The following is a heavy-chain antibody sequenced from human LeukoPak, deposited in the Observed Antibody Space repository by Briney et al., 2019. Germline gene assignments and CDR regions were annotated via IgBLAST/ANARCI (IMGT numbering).Heavy chain of an antibody. CDR3: ASQSYLDSSGYYFY. V-gene: IGHV4-39*01. D-gene: IGHD3-22*01. Sequence: PSETLPLTCTVSGGSIASSTYNWGWIRQPPGKGLEWIGSIYHSGATFYNPSLKSRVTISINTSKNQLSLRLSSVTAADTAVYYCASQSYLDSSGYYFYWGQGTLVTVSS. J-gene: IGHJ4*02. CDR1: GGSIASSTYN. CDR2: IYHSGAT.